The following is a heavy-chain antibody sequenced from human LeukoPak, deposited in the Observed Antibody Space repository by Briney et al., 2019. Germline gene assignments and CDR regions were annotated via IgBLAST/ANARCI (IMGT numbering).Heavy chain of an antibody. CDR2: IYYSGST. CDR1: GGSISSYY. D-gene: IGHD3-3*01. V-gene: IGHV4-59*01. J-gene: IGHJ5*02. CDR3: ARAFRGDFWSGYFEVWFDP. Sequence: PSETLSLTCTVSGGSISSYYWSWIRQPPGKGLEWIGYIYYSGSTNYNPSLKSRVPISVDTSKNQFSLKLSSVTAADTAVYYCARAFRGDFWSGYFEVWFDPWGQGTLVTVSS.